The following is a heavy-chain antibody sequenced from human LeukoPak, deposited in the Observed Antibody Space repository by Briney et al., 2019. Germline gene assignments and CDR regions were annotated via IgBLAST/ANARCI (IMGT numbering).Heavy chain of an antibody. CDR1: GGSITASY. Sequence: PSETLSLTCTVSGGSITASYWTWVRQPPGKGLEYIGYISNSGSTNYNPSPKSRVTISVDTAKNHLSVNLTSVTDADTAVYYCARDKHLGFSSGTKYYPYYFDSWGQGIQVTVSS. CDR2: ISNSGST. J-gene: IGHJ4*02. D-gene: IGHD2-2*03. CDR3: ARDKHLGFSSGTKYYPYYFDS. V-gene: IGHV4-59*01.